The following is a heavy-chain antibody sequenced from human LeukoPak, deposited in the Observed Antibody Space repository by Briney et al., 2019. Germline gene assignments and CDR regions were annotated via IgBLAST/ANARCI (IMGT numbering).Heavy chain of an antibody. D-gene: IGHD6-13*01. CDR1: GFTFSSYS. J-gene: IGHJ6*03. CDR2: ISRSSSTI. Sequence: PGGSLRLSCAASGFTFSSYSMTWVRQAPGKGLEWVSYISRSSSTIYYADSVKGRFTISRDNAKNSLNLQMNSLRAEDMAVYYCARDGAAAGNYNYYYYMDVWGKGTTVTVSS. CDR3: ARDGAAAGNYNYYYYMDV. V-gene: IGHV3-48*01.